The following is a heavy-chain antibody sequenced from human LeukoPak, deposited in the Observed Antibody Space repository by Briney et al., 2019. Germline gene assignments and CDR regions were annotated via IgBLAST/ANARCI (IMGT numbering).Heavy chain of an antibody. V-gene: IGHV3-48*03. Sequence: GGSLRLSCAASGFTFSSYEMNWVRQAPGKWLAWVSYISSSGSTIYYADSVKGRFTISRDNAKNSLYLQMNSLRAEDTAVYYCARDSESGWSDYWGQGTLVTVSS. CDR3: ARDSESGWSDY. D-gene: IGHD6-19*01. CDR1: GFTFSSYE. J-gene: IGHJ4*02. CDR2: ISSSGSTI.